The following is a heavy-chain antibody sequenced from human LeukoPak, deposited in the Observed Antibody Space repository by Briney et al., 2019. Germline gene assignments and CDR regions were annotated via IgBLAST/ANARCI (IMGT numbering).Heavy chain of an antibody. D-gene: IGHD3-9*01. CDR2: ISASGGST. Sequence: GEPLTLSCAASGFTFSSYAMSWVAQAPGKAVEEVSTISASGGSTYYAASVKGRFTISRDNSKNTLYLQMNSLRAEDTAVYYCAKDLLRYFDWLLNNFDYWGQGTLVTVSS. J-gene: IGHJ4*02. CDR3: AKDLLRYFDWLLNNFDY. CDR1: GFTFSSYA. V-gene: IGHV3-23*01.